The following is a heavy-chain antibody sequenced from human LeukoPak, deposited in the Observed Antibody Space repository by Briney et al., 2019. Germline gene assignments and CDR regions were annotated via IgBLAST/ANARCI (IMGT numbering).Heavy chain of an antibody. J-gene: IGHJ4*02. D-gene: IGHD6-6*01. V-gene: IGHV4-34*01. CDR2: INHSGST. CDR3: ARAGIAARRNYFDY. Sequence: SETPSLTCAVYGGSFSGYYWSWIRQPPGKGLEWIGEINHSGSTNYNPSLKSRVTISVDTSKNQFSLKLSSVTAADTAVYYCARAGIAARRNYFDYWGQGTLVTVSS. CDR1: GGSFSGYY.